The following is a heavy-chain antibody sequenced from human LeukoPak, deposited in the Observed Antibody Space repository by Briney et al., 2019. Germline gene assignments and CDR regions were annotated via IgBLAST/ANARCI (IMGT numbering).Heavy chain of an antibody. J-gene: IGHJ4*02. D-gene: IGHD3-22*01. CDR3: ARAQIPFPVVIPWDY. CDR1: GGTFSNYA. CDR2: IIPLFGTA. Sequence: SVKVSCKASGGTFSNYAISWVRQAPGQGLEWMGGIIPLFGTANYAQRFQGRVTITADESTSTAYMALSSLRSQDPAIYYCARAQIPFPVVIPWDYWAKGTLVTVSS. V-gene: IGHV1-69*13.